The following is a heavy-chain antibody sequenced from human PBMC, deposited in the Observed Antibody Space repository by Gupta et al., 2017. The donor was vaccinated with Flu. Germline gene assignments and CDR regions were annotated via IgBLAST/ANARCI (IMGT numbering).Heavy chain of an antibody. J-gene: IGHJ4*02. CDR2: ISYDGSNK. CDR3: AKGGGGYNLPGLTY. Sequence: QVQLVESGGGVVQPGRSLRLSCAASGFTFRSYGMNWVRQAPGKGLEWVAVISYDGSNKYYADSVKGRFTISRDNSKNTLYLQMNSLRAEDTAVYYCAKGGGGYNLPGLTYWGQGTLVTVSS. V-gene: IGHV3-30*18. CDR1: GFTFRSYG. D-gene: IGHD5-24*01.